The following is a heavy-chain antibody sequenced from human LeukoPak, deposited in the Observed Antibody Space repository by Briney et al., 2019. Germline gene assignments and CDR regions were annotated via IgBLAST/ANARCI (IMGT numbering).Heavy chain of an antibody. CDR3: AKRPSSERYYYDSSGYYHQLDY. D-gene: IGHD3-22*01. CDR2: ISGSGGST. CDR1: GFRFDLYA. J-gene: IGHJ4*02. Sequence: GGSLRLSCAASGFRFDLYAMSWVRQAPGKGLEWVSAISGSGGSTYYADSVKGRFTISRDNSKNTLYLQMNSLRAEDTAVYYCAKRPSSERYYYDSSGYYHQLDYWGQGTLVTVSS. V-gene: IGHV3-23*01.